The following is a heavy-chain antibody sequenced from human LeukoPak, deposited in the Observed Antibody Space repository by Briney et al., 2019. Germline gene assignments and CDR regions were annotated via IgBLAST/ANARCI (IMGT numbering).Heavy chain of an antibody. CDR2: IYYSGST. D-gene: IGHD2-2*01. J-gene: IGHJ3*01. Sequence: SETLSLTCTVSGGSISSYYWSWIRQPPGKGLEWIGYIYYSGSTNYNPSLKSRVTISLDTSKNQFSLKLSSVTAEDTAVYYCARGGIVVVPPDISHHEALDVWGQGTMVTVSS. V-gene: IGHV4-59*01. CDR3: ARGGIVVVPPDISHHEALDV. CDR1: GGSISSYY.